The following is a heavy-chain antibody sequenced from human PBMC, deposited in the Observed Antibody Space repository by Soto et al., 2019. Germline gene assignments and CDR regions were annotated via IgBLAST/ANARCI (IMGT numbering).Heavy chain of an antibody. CDR1: GIPFGSRP. CDR2: ITDSGGDT. Sequence: EVQLLESGGDLVQPGGSLKPPGLASGIPFGSRPMSWVRRPPGEGLKGASTITDSGGDTKYADSVRGRFTISRDNSKSTLYLQMSSLRAEDSAIYYCARGSKDSYPGSRIFDFWGRGTLVTVSS. CDR3: ARGSKDSYPGSRIFDF. V-gene: IGHV3-23*01. J-gene: IGHJ4*02. D-gene: IGHD3-10*01.